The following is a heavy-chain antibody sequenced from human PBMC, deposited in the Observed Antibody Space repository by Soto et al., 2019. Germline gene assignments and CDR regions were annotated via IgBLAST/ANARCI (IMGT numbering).Heavy chain of an antibody. CDR3: ARGRRIGRYYYYYGMDV. V-gene: IGHV1-69*01. CDR1: GGTFSSYA. Sequence: QVQLVQSGAEVKKPGSSVKVSCKASGGTFSSYAISWVRQAPGQGLEWMGGIIPIFGKANYAQKLQGRVTLTADESTSTAYMELSSLRSEDTAVYYCARGRRIGRYYYYYGMDVWGQGTTVTVSS. CDR2: IIPIFGKA. J-gene: IGHJ6*02. D-gene: IGHD3-10*01.